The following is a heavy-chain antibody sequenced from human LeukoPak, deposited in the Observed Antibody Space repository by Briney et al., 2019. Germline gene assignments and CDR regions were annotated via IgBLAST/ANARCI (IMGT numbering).Heavy chain of an antibody. V-gene: IGHV1-69*06. Sequence: GASVKVSCKASGGTFSSYAISWVRQAPGQGLEWMGGIIPIFGTANYAQKFQGRVTITADKSTSTAYMELSSLRSEDTAVYYCARERGYGSGSYLFDYWGQGTLVTVSS. J-gene: IGHJ4*02. CDR3: ARERGYGSGSYLFDY. CDR1: GGTFSSYA. CDR2: IIPIFGTA. D-gene: IGHD3-10*01.